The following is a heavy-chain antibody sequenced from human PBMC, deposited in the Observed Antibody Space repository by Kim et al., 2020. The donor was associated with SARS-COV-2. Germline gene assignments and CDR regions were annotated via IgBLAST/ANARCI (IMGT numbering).Heavy chain of an antibody. CDR3: ARDRGGYSGSGSYYTFDY. V-gene: IGHV4-31*02. J-gene: IGHJ4*02. Sequence: KSRVTISLATSKNQFSLNLSSVTAADTAVYYCARDRGGYSGSGSYYTFDYWGQGTLVTVSS. D-gene: IGHD3-10*01.